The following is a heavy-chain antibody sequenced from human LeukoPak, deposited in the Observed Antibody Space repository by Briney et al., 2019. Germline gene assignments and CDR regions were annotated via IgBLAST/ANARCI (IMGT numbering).Heavy chain of an antibody. CDR2: ISSSSSYI. V-gene: IGHV3-21*01. D-gene: IGHD3-9*01. Sequence: GGSLRLSCAASGFTFSSYSMNWLRQAPGKGLEGVSSISSSSSYIYYADSVKGRFTISSDNHKHSLYLQMNSLRAEDTAVYYCARLGILTGYYSTWGQGTLVTVSS. J-gene: IGHJ5*02. CDR3: ARLGILTGYYST. CDR1: GFTFSSYS.